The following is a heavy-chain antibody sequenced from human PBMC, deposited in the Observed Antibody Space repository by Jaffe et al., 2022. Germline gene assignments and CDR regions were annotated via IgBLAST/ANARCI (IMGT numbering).Heavy chain of an antibody. D-gene: IGHD6-19*01. CDR1: GFTFSSYG. V-gene: IGHV3-30*02. CDR2: IRYDGSNK. J-gene: IGHJ2*01. Sequence: QVQLVESGGGVVQPGGSLRLSCAASGFTFSSYGMHWVRQAPGKGLEWVAFIRYDGSNKYYADSVKGRFTISRDNSKNTLYLQMNSLRAEDTAVYYCAVTGLYSSGWYWYFDLWGRGTLVTVSS. CDR3: AVTGLYSSGWYWYFDL.